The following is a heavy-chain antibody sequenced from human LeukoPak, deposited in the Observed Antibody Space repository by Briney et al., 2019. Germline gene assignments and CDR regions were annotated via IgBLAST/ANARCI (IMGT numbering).Heavy chain of an antibody. Sequence: PGRSLRLSCAASGFTFDDYAMHWVRQAPGKGLEWVSGISWNSGSIGYADSVKGRFTISRDNAKNSLYLQMNSLRAEDTALYYCAKALPRGVIILGSLDYWGRGTLVTVSS. CDR1: GFTFDDYA. CDR3: AKALPRGVIILGSLDY. V-gene: IGHV3-9*01. J-gene: IGHJ4*02. CDR2: ISWNSGSI. D-gene: IGHD3-10*01.